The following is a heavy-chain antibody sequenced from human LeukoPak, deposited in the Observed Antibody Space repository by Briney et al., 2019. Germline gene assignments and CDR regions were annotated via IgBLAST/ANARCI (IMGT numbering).Heavy chain of an antibody. CDR3: ARAPRYYYDSSGSDY. D-gene: IGHD3-22*01. CDR2: IIPIFGTA. Sequence: SVKVSCKASGGTFSSYAISWVRQAPGQGLEWMGGIIPIFGTANYAQKFQGRVTITADESTSTAYMEPSSLRSEDTAVYYCARAPRYYYDSSGSDYWGQGTLVTVSS. J-gene: IGHJ4*02. V-gene: IGHV1-69*13. CDR1: GGTFSSYA.